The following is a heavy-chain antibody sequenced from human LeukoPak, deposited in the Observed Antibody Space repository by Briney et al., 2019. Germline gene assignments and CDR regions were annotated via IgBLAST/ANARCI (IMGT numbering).Heavy chain of an antibody. CDR3: GRVGGGTSVDY. D-gene: IGHD3-16*01. Sequence: ASVKVSCKASGYTFTSYGISWVRQATRQGLEWMGWMNPNTGNTGYAQKFQGRVTMTRNTSISTAYMELYSLRSEDTAVYYCGRVGGGTSVDYGGRGPLVTVSS. CDR2: MNPNTGNT. V-gene: IGHV1-8*02. CDR1: GYTFTSYG. J-gene: IGHJ4*02.